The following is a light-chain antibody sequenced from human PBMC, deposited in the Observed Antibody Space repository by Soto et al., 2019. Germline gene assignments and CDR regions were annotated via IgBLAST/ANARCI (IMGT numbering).Light chain of an antibody. J-gene: IGKJ1*01. CDR2: GAS. CDR1: QSVSTY. CDR3: QQYNNWPRT. Sequence: EIVLTQSPATLSLSPGERATLSCRASQSVSTYLAWYQLKPGQAPRLLIYGASTRATGIPARFSGSGSGTEFTLTISSLQSEDFAVYYCQQYNNWPRTFGQGTKVEIK. V-gene: IGKV3-15*01.